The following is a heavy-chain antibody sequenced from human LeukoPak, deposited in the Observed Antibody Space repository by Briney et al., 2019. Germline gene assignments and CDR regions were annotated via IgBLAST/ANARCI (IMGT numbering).Heavy chain of an antibody. Sequence: PGGSLRLSCVASGFTFTNSAMSWVRQAPGKGLEWVSSISATGRTTYYADSVKGRFTISRDSSKNTLYLQMNSLRAEDTAVYYCAKDREYLNWFDPRGQGTLVTVSS. J-gene: IGHJ5*02. CDR1: GFTFTNSA. CDR3: AKDREYLNWFDP. V-gene: IGHV3-23*01. CDR2: ISATGRTT. D-gene: IGHD2/OR15-2a*01.